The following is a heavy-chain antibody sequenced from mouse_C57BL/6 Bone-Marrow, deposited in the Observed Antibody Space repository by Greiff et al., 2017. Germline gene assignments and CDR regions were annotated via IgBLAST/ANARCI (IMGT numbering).Heavy chain of an antibody. Sequence: VQLKESGAELVRPGASVKLSCTASGFNIKDYYMHWVKQRPEQGLEWIGRIDPEDGDTEYAPKFQGKATMTADTSSNTAYLQLSSLTSEDTAVYYCTTYSPSYDYDYYAMDYWGQGTSVTVSS. J-gene: IGHJ4*01. CDR1: GFNIKDYY. CDR3: TTYSPSYDYDYYAMDY. CDR2: IDPEDGDT. D-gene: IGHD2-4*01. V-gene: IGHV14-1*01.